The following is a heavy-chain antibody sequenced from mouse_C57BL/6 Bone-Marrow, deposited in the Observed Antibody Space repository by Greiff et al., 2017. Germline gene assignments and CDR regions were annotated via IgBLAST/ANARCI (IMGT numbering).Heavy chain of an antibody. CDR1: GFSFNTYA. V-gene: IGHV10-1*01. J-gene: IGHJ4*01. CDR3: VRHLGNHYYAMDY. D-gene: IGHD2-1*01. Sequence: VQLKESGGGLVQPKGSLRLSCAASGFSFNTYAMNWVRQPPGKGLEWVARIRNKGNDYATYYAASVKDRFTISRDDSESILYLQMNNLNAEDAAVYSCVRHLGNHYYAMDYWGQGTSVTVSS. CDR2: IRNKGNDYAT.